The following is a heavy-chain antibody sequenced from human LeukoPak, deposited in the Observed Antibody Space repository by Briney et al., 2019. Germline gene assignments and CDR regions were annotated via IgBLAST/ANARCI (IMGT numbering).Heavy chain of an antibody. V-gene: IGHV1-69*05. J-gene: IGHJ6*03. CDR3: AIVGQDIAASHYYMDV. CDR2: IIPIFGTA. CDR1: GGTFSSYA. Sequence: SVTVSCKASGGTFSSYAISWVRQAPGQGLEWMGGIIPIFGTANYAQKFQGRVTITTDESTSTAYMELSSLRSEDTAVYYCAIVGQDIAASHYYMDVWGKGTTVTVSS. D-gene: IGHD6-6*01.